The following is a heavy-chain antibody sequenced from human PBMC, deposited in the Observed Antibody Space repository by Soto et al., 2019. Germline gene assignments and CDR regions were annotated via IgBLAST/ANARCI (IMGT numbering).Heavy chain of an antibody. Sequence: SETLSLTCAVYGGSFSGYYWSWIRQPPGKGLEWIGEINHSGSTNYNPSLKSRVTISVDTSKNQFSLKLSSVTAADTAVYYCARASYSSSWYWFDPWGQGTLVT. J-gene: IGHJ5*02. D-gene: IGHD6-13*01. CDR3: ARASYSSSWYWFDP. CDR1: GGSFSGYY. V-gene: IGHV4-34*01. CDR2: INHSGST.